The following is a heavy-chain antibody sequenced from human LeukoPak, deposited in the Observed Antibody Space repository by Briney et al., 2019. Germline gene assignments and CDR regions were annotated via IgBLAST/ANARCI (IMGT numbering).Heavy chain of an antibody. CDR1: GFTFSSYG. CDR2: IWYDGSNK. Sequence: GRSLRLTCAASGFTFSSYGMHWVRQAPGKGLEWVAVIWYDGSNKYYADSVKGRFTISRDNSKNTLYLQMNSLRAEDTAVYYCSRGGGAAGTFRMDYWGQGTLVTVSS. V-gene: IGHV3-33*01. CDR3: SRGGGAAGTFRMDY. J-gene: IGHJ4*02. D-gene: IGHD6-13*01.